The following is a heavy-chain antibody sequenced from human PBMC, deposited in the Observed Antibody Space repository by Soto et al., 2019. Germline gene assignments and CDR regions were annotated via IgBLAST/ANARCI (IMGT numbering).Heavy chain of an antibody. D-gene: IGHD2-2*01. Sequence: GSLRLSCAASGFTFSNYAMNWVRQAPGKGLEWVSVISGSGGSTKYADSVKGRFTISRDNSENTAYLQMNSLRAEDTAVYYCAKGDRYQLLSWFDSWGQGTLVTVSS. CDR3: AKGDRYQLLSWFDS. CDR2: ISGSGGST. V-gene: IGHV3-23*01. CDR1: GFTFSNYA. J-gene: IGHJ5*01.